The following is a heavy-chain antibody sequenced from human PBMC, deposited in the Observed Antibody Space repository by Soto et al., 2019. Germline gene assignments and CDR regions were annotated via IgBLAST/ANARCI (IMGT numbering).Heavy chain of an antibody. J-gene: IGHJ6*04. Sequence: GGSLRLSCAASGFTFSSYSMNWVRQAPGKGLEWVSSISSSSSYIHYADSVKGRFTISRDNAKNSLYLQMNSLRAEDTAVYYCARVYDFWSGYYSGVDVWGKGTTVTVSS. CDR2: ISSSSSYI. CDR1: GFTFSSYS. D-gene: IGHD3-3*01. CDR3: ARVYDFWSGYYSGVDV. V-gene: IGHV3-21*01.